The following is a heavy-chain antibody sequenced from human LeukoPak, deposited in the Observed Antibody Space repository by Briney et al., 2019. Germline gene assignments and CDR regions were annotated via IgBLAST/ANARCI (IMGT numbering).Heavy chain of an antibody. CDR1: GCSISSGSYY. Sequence: PSETLSLTCTVSGCSISSGSYYWSWIRQPPGKGLEWIGYIYYSGSTNYNPSLKSRFTISVDTSKNEFSLKLSSVTAADTAVYYCARGRMVRGVIITDYYYYMDVWGKGTTVTISS. J-gene: IGHJ6*03. V-gene: IGHV4-61*01. CDR2: IYYSGST. CDR3: ARGRMVRGVIITDYYYYMDV. D-gene: IGHD3-10*01.